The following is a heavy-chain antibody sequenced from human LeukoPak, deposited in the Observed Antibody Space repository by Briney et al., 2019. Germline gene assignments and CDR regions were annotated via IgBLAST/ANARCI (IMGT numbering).Heavy chain of an antibody. J-gene: IGHJ5*02. V-gene: IGHV5-51*01. CDR3: VRFALSSSLDH. Sequence: GESLKISFKISGYGLTNNWIGWVRQVPGKGLEWMGLIYPGYSDAKYSPSFQGQVTLSVDTSISTAYLQLGGLRASDTAIYYCVRFALSSSLDHWGQGTLVTVSS. CDR2: IYPGYSDA. D-gene: IGHD6-13*01. CDR1: GYGLTNNW.